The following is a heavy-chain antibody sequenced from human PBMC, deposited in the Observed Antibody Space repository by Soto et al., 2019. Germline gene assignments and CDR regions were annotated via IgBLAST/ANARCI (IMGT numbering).Heavy chain of an antibody. J-gene: IGHJ6*02. Sequence: PGESLKISCKGSGYSFTTYWIGWVRQMPGKGLEWMGIVYPGDSDTRYSPSSQGQVTISADKSISTAYLQWSSLKASDTAMYYCARLSVYSSSSNGMDVWGQGTTVTVSS. D-gene: IGHD6-6*01. CDR2: VYPGDSDT. CDR3: ARLSVYSSSSNGMDV. V-gene: IGHV5-51*01. CDR1: GYSFTTYW.